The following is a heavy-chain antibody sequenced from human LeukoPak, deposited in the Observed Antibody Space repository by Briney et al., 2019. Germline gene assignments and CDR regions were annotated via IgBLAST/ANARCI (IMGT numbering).Heavy chain of an antibody. Sequence: PSETLSLTCTVSGGSISSYYWSWIRQPAGKGLEWIGRIYTSGSTNYNPSLKSRVTMSVDTSKNQFSLKLSSVTAADTAVYYCASGSPHSIAAAGTFDYWGQGTLVTVSS. V-gene: IGHV4-4*07. CDR3: ASGSPHSIAAAGTFDY. D-gene: IGHD6-13*01. CDR1: GGSISSYY. J-gene: IGHJ4*02. CDR2: IYTSGST.